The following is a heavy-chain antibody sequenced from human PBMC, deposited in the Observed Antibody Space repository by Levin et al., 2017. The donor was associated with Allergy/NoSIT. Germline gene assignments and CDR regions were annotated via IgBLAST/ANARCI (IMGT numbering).Heavy chain of an antibody. V-gene: IGHV3-7*01. CDR1: GFSFSRDW. J-gene: IGHJ4*02. Sequence: GGSLRLSCAAFGFSFSRDWMSWVRQAPGKGPEWVASIKEDGSEKCYVDSVKGRFTISRDNTKNSLYLQMGSLRVEDTAVYYCARGFKWGQGSLVTVSS. CDR3: ARGFK. CDR2: IKEDGSEK.